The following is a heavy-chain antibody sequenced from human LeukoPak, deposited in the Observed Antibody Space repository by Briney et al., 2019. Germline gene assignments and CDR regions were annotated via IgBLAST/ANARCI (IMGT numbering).Heavy chain of an antibody. Sequence: SETLSLTCTVSGGSISSYYWSWIRQPAGKGLEWIGRIYTSGSTNYNPSLKSRVTMPVDTSKNQFSLKLSSVTAADTAVYYCARDRVTPNGYYDSSGYIDYWGQGTLVTVSS. CDR3: ARDRVTPNGYYDSSGYIDY. J-gene: IGHJ4*02. CDR2: IYTSGST. CDR1: GGSISSYY. V-gene: IGHV4-4*07. D-gene: IGHD3-22*01.